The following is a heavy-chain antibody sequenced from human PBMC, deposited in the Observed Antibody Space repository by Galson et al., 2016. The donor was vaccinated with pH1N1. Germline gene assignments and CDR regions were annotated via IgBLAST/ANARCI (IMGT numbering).Heavy chain of an antibody. CDR3: ARVYYGGGTDYPDAFDI. V-gene: IGHV1-2*06. D-gene: IGHD1-26*01. Sequence: SVQVSCQASGYTFTHYYMHWVRQAPGPGLEWMGRINPNRGGTNYALKLQGRVTMTRDTSISTAYMELGSLGSDDPAVYYGARVYYGGGTDYPDAFDIWGQGTMVTVSS. CDR1: GYTFTHYY. J-gene: IGHJ3*02. CDR2: INPNRGGT.